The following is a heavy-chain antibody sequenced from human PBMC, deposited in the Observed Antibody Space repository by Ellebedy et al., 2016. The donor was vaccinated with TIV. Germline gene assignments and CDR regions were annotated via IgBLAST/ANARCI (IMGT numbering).Heavy chain of an antibody. V-gene: IGHV5-51*01. CDR3: ARRAYGGEYAFDI. CDR1: GYSFTSYW. Sequence: GESLKISCKGSGYSFTSYWIGWVRQMPGKGLVWFGIIYPCDSDIRYSPSFQGQVTISADKSISTAYLQWSSLKASDTAMYYCARRAYGGEYAFDIWGQGTMVTVSS. D-gene: IGHD4-23*01. J-gene: IGHJ3*02. CDR2: IYPCDSDI.